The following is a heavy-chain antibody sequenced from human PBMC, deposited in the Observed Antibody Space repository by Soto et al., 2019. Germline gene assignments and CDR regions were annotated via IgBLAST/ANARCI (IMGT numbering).Heavy chain of an antibody. CDR2: IYYSGST. J-gene: IGHJ5*02. CDR3: ARVGGYGEINWFDP. V-gene: IGHV4-31*03. D-gene: IGHD4-17*01. CDR1: GGSISSGGYY. Sequence: PSETLSLTCTVSGGSISSGGYYWSWIRQHPGKGLEWIGYIYYSGSTYYNPSLKSRVTISVDTSKNQFSLKLSSVTAADTAVYYCARVGGYGEINWFDPWGQGTLVTVSS.